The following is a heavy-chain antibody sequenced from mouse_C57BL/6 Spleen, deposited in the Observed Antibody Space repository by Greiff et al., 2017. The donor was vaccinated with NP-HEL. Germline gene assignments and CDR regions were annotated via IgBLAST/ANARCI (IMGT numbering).Heavy chain of an antibody. CDR2: INPCNGDT. V-gene: IGHV1-53*01. CDR3: ARSSYGNYDYAMDY. Sequence: QVQLQQPGTELVKPGASVKLSCKASGYTFTSYWMHWVKQRPGQGLAWIGKINPCNGDTNYNEKFKSKATLTVDKSSSTAYMQLSSLTSEDSAVYYCARSSYGNYDYAMDYWGQGTSVTVSS. D-gene: IGHD2-1*01. CDR1: GYTFTSYW. J-gene: IGHJ4*01.